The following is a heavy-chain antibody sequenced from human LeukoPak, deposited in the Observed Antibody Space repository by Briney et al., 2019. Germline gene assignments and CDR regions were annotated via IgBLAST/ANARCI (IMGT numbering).Heavy chain of an antibody. Sequence: SVKVSCKASGGTFSSYAISWVRQAPGQGLEWMGGIIPIFGTANYAQKFQGRVAITADESTSTAYMELSSLRSEDTAVYYCARDLPYDFWSWFDPWGQGTLVTVSS. CDR3: ARDLPYDFWSWFDP. V-gene: IGHV1-69*13. D-gene: IGHD3-3*01. CDR2: IIPIFGTA. CDR1: GGTFSSYA. J-gene: IGHJ5*02.